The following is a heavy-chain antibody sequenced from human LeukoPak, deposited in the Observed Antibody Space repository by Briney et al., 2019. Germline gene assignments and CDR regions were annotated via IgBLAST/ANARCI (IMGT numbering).Heavy chain of an antibody. CDR1: RFTFSNFW. V-gene: IGHV3-74*01. Sequence: PGGSLRLSCAASRFTFSNFWMQWVRQDPGKGLVWVSYINPDGSNTNYAGSVKGRFTISRDNATNALYLQMDSLRPEDRAVYYGAIDLHYVSADYWGQGTLVTVSS. CDR3: AIDLHYVSADY. J-gene: IGHJ4*02. CDR2: INPDGSNT. D-gene: IGHD3-10*02.